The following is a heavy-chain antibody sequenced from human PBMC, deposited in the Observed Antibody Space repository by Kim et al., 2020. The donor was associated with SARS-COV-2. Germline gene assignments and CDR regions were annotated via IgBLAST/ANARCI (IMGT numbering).Heavy chain of an antibody. CDR1: GFTFSNYS. V-gene: IGHV3-21*01. D-gene: IGHD4-17*01. CDR2: IRSTSYI. J-gene: IGHJ6*02. CDR3: AREDYGDYVGDTGMDV. Sequence: GGSLRLSCAASGFTFSNYSMNWVRQAPGKGLEWVSSIRSTSYIYNADSVKGRLTISRDNAKNSLYLQMSSLRAEDTAVYYCAREDYGDYVGDTGMDVWG.